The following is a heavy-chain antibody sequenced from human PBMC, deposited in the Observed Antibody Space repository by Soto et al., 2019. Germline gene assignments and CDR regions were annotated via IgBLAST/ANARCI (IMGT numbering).Heavy chain of an antibody. CDR1: GYTFTGYY. D-gene: IGHD3-3*01. J-gene: IGHJ6*02. Sequence: ASVKVSCKASGYTFTGYYMHWVRQAPGQGLEWMGWINPNSGGTNYAQKFQGRVTMTRDTSISTAYMELSRLRSDDTAVYYCARGYDFWSGYKGNYYYGMDVWGQGTTVTVSS. CDR3: ARGYDFWSGYKGNYYYGMDV. CDR2: INPNSGGT. V-gene: IGHV1-2*02.